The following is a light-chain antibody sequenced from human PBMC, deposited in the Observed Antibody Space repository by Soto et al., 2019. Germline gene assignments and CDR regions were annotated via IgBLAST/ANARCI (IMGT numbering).Light chain of an antibody. CDR1: SSNIGAGYD. CDR3: QSYDRSLRVSV. CDR2: GNS. V-gene: IGLV1-40*01. J-gene: IGLJ2*01. Sequence: QLVLTQPPSVSGAPGQRVTISCTGSSSNIGAGYDVHWYQQLPGTAPKLLIYGNSNRPSGVPDRFSGSKSCTSASLAITGLQAVDEADYYCQSYDRSLRVSVFGVGTKLTVL.